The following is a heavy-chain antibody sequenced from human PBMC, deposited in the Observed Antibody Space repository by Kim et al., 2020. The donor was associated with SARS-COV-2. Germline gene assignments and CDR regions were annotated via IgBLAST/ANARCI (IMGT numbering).Heavy chain of an antibody. D-gene: IGHD3-10*01. V-gene: IGHV3-11*04. CDR3: ARDGALFLVRGVVYGMDV. CDR1: GFTFSDNY. Sequence: GGSLRLSCAASGFTFSDNYMSWIRQAPGKGLEWVSYISSSGSTKYYADSVKGRFTISRDNAKNSLYLQMNSLRAEDTAVYYCARDGALFLVRGVVYGMDVWGQGTTVTVSS. J-gene: IGHJ6*01. CDR2: ISSSGSTK.